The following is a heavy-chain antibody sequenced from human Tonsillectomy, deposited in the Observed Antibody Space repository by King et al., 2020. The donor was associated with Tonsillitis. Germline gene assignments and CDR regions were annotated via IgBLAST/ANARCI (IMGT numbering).Heavy chain of an antibody. CDR2: IWYDGSNE. CDR3: ARXRGTPMVKFXYYYMAV. V-gene: IGHV3-33*01. Sequence: VQLVESGGGVVQPGRSLRLSCAASGFNLSDYGMHWVRQAPGKGLEWVAIIWYDGSNEYYADSVKGRFTISRDNSRNTVYLQMNSLRAEDTAVYYCARXRGTPMVKFXYYYMAVWGKGSTVTVSS. J-gene: IGHJ6*03. D-gene: IGHD5-18*01. CDR1: GFNLSDYG.